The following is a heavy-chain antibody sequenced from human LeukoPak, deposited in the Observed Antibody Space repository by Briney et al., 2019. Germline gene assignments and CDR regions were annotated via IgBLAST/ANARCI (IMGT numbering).Heavy chain of an antibody. CDR2: IYYSGST. CDR3: ARGPFDY. CDR1: GGPLSSYY. V-gene: IGHV4-59*01. Sequence: PSETLSLTCTVSGGPLSSYYWSWIRQPPGKGLEWIGYIYYSGSTNYNPSLKSRVTISVDTSKNQFSLKLSSVTAADTAVYYCARGPFDYWGQGTLVTVSS. J-gene: IGHJ4*02.